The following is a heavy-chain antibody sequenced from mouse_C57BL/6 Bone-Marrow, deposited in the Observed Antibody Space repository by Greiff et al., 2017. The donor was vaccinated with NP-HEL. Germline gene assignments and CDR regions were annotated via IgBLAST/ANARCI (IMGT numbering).Heavy chain of an antibody. J-gene: IGHJ3*01. D-gene: IGHD1-1*01. V-gene: IGHV1-80*01. Sequence: VQLQQSGAELVKPGASVKISCKASGYAFSSYWMIWVKQRPGKGLEWIGQIYPGDGDTNYNGKFKGKATLTADKSSSTAYMQLSSLTSEDSAVYFCARTVYYYGSSSFAYWGQGTLVTVSA. CDR1: GYAFSSYW. CDR2: IYPGDGDT. CDR3: ARTVYYYGSSSFAY.